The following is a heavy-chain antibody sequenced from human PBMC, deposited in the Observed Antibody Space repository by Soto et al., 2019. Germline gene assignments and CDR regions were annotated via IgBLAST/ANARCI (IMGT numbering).Heavy chain of an antibody. J-gene: IGHJ4*02. CDR2: ISGSGGSR. CDR1: GFTFSNYA. D-gene: IGHD5-12*01. Sequence: EVQLLESGGGLVQPGGSLRLSCAASGFTFSNYALTWVRRAPGKGLEWVSDISGSGGSRYYAESVKGRSTISRDNSKITLYLQMNSLRAEDTAVYYCARSIYVDIVATTTFDYWGQGTLVTVSS. CDR3: ARSIYVDIVATTTFDY. V-gene: IGHV3-23*01.